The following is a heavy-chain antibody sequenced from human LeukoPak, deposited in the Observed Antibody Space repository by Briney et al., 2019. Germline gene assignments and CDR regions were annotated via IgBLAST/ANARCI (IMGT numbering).Heavy chain of an antibody. J-gene: IGHJ4*02. CDR1: GFTVSSNY. CDR2: VSGSGDRT. Sequence: GGSLRLSCAASGFTVSSNYMSWVRQAPGKGLEWISAVSGSGDRTYYAGSVKGRFTISRDNSKNIAYLRMNSLRAEDTAVYYCARALDSWGQGTLVTVSS. CDR3: ARALDS. V-gene: IGHV3-23*01.